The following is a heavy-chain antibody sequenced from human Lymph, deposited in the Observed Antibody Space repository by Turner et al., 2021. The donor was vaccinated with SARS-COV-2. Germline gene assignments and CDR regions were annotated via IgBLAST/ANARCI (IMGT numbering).Heavy chain of an antibody. D-gene: IGHD6-19*01. J-gene: IGHJ6*02. Sequence: QVQLVQSGAEVKKPGASVTVSCKVSGYTLTELSMHRVRQAPGKGREWMGGCDTEDAETIDAQKFQGRATMTEDTSTDTAYMELSSLRSEDTAVYYCATAPAGADYFHYYYGMDVWGQGTTVTVSS. CDR3: ATAPAGADYFHYYYGMDV. CDR2: CDTEDAET. CDR1: GYTLTELS. V-gene: IGHV1-24*01.